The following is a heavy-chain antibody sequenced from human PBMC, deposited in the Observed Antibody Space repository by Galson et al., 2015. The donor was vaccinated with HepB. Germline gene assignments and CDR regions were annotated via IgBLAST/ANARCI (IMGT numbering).Heavy chain of an antibody. CDR3: ARELGEYITPRSYVEYDRYYLDC. CDR1: GFTFSRNR. D-gene: IGHD3-10*01. J-gene: IGHJ4*02. CDR2: IKQAGSET. V-gene: IGHV3-7*03. Sequence: SLRLSCAASGFTFSRNRMSWVRQAPGKGLEWVANIKQAGSETYYVDSVKGRFTIPRDNSKNSLLMHMNRLTTEDTAMYYCARELGEYITPRSYVEYDRYYLDCWGQGTLVSVSS.